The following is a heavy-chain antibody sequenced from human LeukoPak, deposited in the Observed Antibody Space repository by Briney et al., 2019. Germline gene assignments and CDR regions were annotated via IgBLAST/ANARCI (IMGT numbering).Heavy chain of an antibody. V-gene: IGHV4-59*08. J-gene: IGHJ3*02. CDR2: IYYSGST. Sequence: PSETLSLTCTVSGGSISSYYWSWIRQPPGKGLEWIGYIYYSGSTNYNPSLKSRVTISVDTSKNQFSLKLSSVTAADTAVYYCARLRDDAFDIWGQGTMVTVSS. CDR1: GGSISSYY. CDR3: ARLRDDAFDI.